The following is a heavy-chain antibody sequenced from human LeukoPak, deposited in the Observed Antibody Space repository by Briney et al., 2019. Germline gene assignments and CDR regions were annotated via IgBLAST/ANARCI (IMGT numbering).Heavy chain of an antibody. J-gene: IGHJ4*02. CDR1: GASITSGAYY. D-gene: IGHD2-2*01. V-gene: IGHV4-31*03. CDR3: ARYYCASSRCPGVDY. Sequence: SEALSLTCTVSGASITSGAYYWTWIRQHPGEGLEWIGYSSYSGSAYYNPSLKSRVTISVDTSKSQFSLKLSSVTAADTAVYYCARYYCASSRCPGVDYWGQGTLVTVSS. CDR2: SSYSGSA.